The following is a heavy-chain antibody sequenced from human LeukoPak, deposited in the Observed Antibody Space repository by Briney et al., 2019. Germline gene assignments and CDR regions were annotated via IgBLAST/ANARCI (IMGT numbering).Heavy chain of an antibody. CDR1: GLTFDDYG. D-gene: IGHD3-10*01. V-gene: IGHV3-20*01. Sequence: GGSPRLSCAASGLTFDDYGMSWVRQAPGKGLEWGSGINWNGGSTGYAYSVKGRFTISRDNAKNCLYLQINSLRAEDTALYHYASDGGGSGSQDYWGQGTLVTVSS. CDR3: ASDGGGSGSQDY. CDR2: INWNGGST. J-gene: IGHJ4*02.